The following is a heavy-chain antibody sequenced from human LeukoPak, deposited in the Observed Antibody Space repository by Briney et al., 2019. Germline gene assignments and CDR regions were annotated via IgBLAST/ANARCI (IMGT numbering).Heavy chain of an antibody. CDR3: ARDLRYSNHINDY. D-gene: IGHD6-13*01. Sequence: ASVKVSCKASGYTFTSYAMNWVRQAPGQGLEWMGWINPNSGGTNYAQKFQGRVTMTRDTSISTAYMELSRLRSDDTAVYYCARDLRYSNHINDYWGQGTLVTVSS. V-gene: IGHV1-2*02. CDR1: GYTFTSYA. J-gene: IGHJ4*02. CDR2: INPNSGGT.